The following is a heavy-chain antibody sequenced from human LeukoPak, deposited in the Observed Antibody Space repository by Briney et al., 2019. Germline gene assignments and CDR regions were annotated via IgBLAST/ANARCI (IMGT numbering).Heavy chain of an antibody. D-gene: IGHD6-19*01. CDR3: ARARVPITVAGLYYFDY. Sequence: GASVKVSCKASGYTXSSYNIHWLRQAPGQGPEWMGWIKPDSGSSHYAQKFQGWVTMTRDTSSNSAYMDLTRLKSDDTAVYYCARARVPITVAGLYYFDYWGQGALVTVSS. CDR2: IKPDSGSS. CDR1: GYTXSSYN. V-gene: IGHV1-2*04. J-gene: IGHJ4*02.